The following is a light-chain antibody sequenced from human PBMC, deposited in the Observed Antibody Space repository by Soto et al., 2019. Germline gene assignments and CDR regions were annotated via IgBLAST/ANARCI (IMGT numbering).Light chain of an antibody. CDR1: SGHSNYA. Sequence: QLVLTQSPSASASLGDSVKLTCTLSSGHSNYAIAWHQQQSEKGPRYLMKLNSDGSHSKGDGIPDRFSGSSSGAERYLTISSLPSEEEADYYCQTWGSGIVVFGGGTKVTVL. J-gene: IGLJ2*01. CDR2: LNSDGSH. V-gene: IGLV4-69*01. CDR3: QTWGSGIVV.